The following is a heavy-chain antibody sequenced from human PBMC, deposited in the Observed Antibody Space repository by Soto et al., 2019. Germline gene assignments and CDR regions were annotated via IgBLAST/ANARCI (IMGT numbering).Heavy chain of an antibody. CDR2: IYPGDSDT. J-gene: IGHJ4*02. Sequence: LKISCKGSGYSFTSYWIGWVRQKPGKGLEWMGIIYPGDSDTRYSPSFQGQVTISADKSISTAYLQWSSLKASDTAMYYCARAEFRIQLWTFDYWGQGTLVPVSS. V-gene: IGHV5-51*01. CDR3: ARAEFRIQLWTFDY. D-gene: IGHD5-18*01. CDR1: GYSFTSYW.